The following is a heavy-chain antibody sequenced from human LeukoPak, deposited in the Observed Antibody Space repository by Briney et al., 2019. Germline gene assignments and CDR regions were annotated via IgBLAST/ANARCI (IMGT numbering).Heavy chain of an antibody. CDR2: ISYDGSDK. D-gene: IGHD1-1*01. J-gene: IGHJ6*02. V-gene: IGHV3-30-3*01. Sequence: GGSLRLSCAASGFTFSNYAMHWVRQAPGKGLEWVAVISYDGSDKYYADSVKGRFTISRDNSKNTLYLQMNSLRAEDTALYYCAKGRTAYYYYGMDVWGQGTTVTVSS. CDR1: GFTFSNYA. CDR3: AKGRTAYYYYGMDV.